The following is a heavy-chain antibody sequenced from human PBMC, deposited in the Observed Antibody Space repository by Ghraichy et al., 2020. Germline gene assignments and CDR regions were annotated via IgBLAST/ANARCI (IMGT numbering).Heavy chain of an antibody. Sequence: GSLRLSCAVYGGSFSGYYWSWIRQPPGKGLEWIGEINHSGSTNYNPSLKSRVTISVDTSKNQFSLKLSSVTAADTAVYYCARGRLVVPAARGDYYYGMDVWGQGTTVTVSS. CDR1: GGSFSGYY. J-gene: IGHJ6*02. V-gene: IGHV4-34*01. CDR3: ARGRLVVPAARGDYYYGMDV. D-gene: IGHD2-2*01. CDR2: INHSGST.